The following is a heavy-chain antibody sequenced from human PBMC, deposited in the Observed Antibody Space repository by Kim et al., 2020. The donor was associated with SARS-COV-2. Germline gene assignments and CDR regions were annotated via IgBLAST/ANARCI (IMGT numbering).Heavy chain of an antibody. CDR1: GFTFDDYT. V-gene: IGHV3-43*01. CDR2: ISWDGGST. J-gene: IGHJ6*04. D-gene: IGHD3-3*01. CDR3: ARVKRPITIFGATDV. Sequence: GGSLRLSCAASGFTFDDYTMHWVRQAPGKGLEWVSLISWDGGSTYYADSVKGRFTISRDNSKNSLYLQMNSLRTEDTALYYCARVKRPITIFGATDVWGKGTTVTVSS.